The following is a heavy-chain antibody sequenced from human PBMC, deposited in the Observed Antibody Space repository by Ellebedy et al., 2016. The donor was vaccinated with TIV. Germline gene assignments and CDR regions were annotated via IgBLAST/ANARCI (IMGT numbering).Heavy chain of an antibody. D-gene: IGHD2-2*01. V-gene: IGHV4-34*01. Sequence: MPSETLSLTCAVYGGSFSGYSWSWIRQPPGKGLEWIGEINLSGITSYNPSLKSRVTISVDTSKNQFPLKLSSVTAADTAVYYCARVVVPASMLLYYYYAMDVWGQGTTVTVSS. CDR2: INLSGIT. J-gene: IGHJ6*02. CDR1: GGSFSGYS. CDR3: ARVVVPASMLLYYYYAMDV.